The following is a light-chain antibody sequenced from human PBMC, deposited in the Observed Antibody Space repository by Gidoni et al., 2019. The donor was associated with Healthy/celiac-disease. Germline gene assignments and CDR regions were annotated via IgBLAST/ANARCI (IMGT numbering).Light chain of an antibody. CDR1: QSISSW. V-gene: IGKV1-5*01. J-gene: IGKJ1*01. CDR3: QQYNSYSWT. CDR2: DAS. Sequence: DIQMTQSPSTLSASVGDRVTITCRACQSISSWLACYQQKPGKAPKLLIYDASSLESGVPSRFSGSGSGTEFTLTISSLQPDDFATYYCQQYNSYSWTFGQGTKVEIK.